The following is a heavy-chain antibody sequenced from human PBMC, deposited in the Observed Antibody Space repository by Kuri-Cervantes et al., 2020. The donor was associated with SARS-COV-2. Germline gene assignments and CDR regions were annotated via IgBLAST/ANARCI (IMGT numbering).Heavy chain of an antibody. CDR3: AKYKGRVDGYKEGWFDP. Sequence: GESLKISCAASGFTFSSYAMSWVRQAPGKGLEWVSAISGSGGSTYYADSVKGRFTISRDNSKNTLYLQMNSLRAEDTAVYYCAKYKGRVDGYKEGWFDPWGQRTLVTVSS. D-gene: IGHD5-24*01. CDR2: ISGSGGST. V-gene: IGHV3-23*01. CDR1: GFTFSSYA. J-gene: IGHJ5*02.